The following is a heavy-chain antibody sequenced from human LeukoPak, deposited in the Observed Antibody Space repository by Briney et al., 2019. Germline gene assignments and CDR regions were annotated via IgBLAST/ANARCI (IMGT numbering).Heavy chain of an antibody. V-gene: IGHV1-18*01. Sequence: ASVKVSCKASGYTFTSYGISWVRQAPGQGLEWMGWISAYNGNTNYAQKLQGRVTMTTDTSTSTAYMELRSLRSDDTAVYYCARANLGYSSSWTTRGGYFDYWGQGTLVTVSS. CDR3: ARANLGYSSSWTTRGGYFDY. J-gene: IGHJ4*02. D-gene: IGHD6-13*01. CDR2: ISAYNGNT. CDR1: GYTFTSYG.